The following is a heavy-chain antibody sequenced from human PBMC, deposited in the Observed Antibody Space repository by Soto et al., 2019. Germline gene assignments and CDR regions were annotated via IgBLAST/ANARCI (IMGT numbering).Heavy chain of an antibody. CDR1: GFPFSKYA. CDR3: AKALKHWLTPYYFDF. D-gene: IGHD6-19*01. V-gene: IGHV3-23*01. J-gene: IGHJ4*02. Sequence: EVQLLESGGGLVQPGGSLRLSCSASGFPFSKYAMSWVRQAPGKGLELVSGISASAGTTHYADSVNGRFTVSRDNSKSTLYLQMNSLRAEDTAVYSCAKALKHWLTPYYFDFWGQGSLVPVSS. CDR2: ISASAGTT.